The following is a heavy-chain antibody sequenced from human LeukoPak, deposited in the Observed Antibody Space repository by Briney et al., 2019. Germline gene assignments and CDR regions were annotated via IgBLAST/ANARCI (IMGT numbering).Heavy chain of an antibody. J-gene: IGHJ4*02. V-gene: IGHV4-59*02. CDR1: GGSVSDYY. CDR2: IYYTGT. Sequence: PSETLSLTCTVSGGSVSDYYWSWIRQSPGKGLEWIGYIYYTGTSYNPSLKSRVTISADTSKNQFSLNLSSVTAADTAVYCASRKLGNDYWGPGTLVTVSS. CDR3: ASRKLGNDY. D-gene: IGHD7-27*01.